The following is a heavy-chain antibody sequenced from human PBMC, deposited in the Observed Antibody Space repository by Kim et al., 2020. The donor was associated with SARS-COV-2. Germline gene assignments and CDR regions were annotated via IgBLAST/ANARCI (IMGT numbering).Heavy chain of an antibody. CDR1: GGSISSYY. Sequence: SETLSLTCTVSGGSISSYYWSWIRQPPGKGLEWIGYIYYSGSTNYNPSLKSRVTISVDTSKNQFSLKLSSVTAADTAVYYCARSPYYCSSTSCYPMAWFDPWGQGTLVTVSS. D-gene: IGHD2-2*01. V-gene: IGHV4-59*01. CDR3: ARSPYYCSSTSCYPMAWFDP. J-gene: IGHJ5*02. CDR2: IYYSGST.